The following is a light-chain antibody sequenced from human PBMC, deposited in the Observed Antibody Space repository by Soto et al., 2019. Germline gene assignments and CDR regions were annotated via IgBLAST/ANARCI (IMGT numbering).Light chain of an antibody. CDR2: DAS. Sequence: EIVLTQSPATLSLSPGHRATLSCRASQSVSRYLAWYQQKPGQAPRLLIYDASNRATGIPARFSGSGSGTDFTLTISSLEPEDFAIYYCRQRSSWPPFTFGPGTKVDIK. CDR1: QSVSRY. CDR3: RQRSSWPPFT. J-gene: IGKJ3*01. V-gene: IGKV3-11*01.